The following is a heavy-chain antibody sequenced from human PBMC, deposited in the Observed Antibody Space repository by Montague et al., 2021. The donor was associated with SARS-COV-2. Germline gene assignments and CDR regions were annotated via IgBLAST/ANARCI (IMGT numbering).Heavy chain of an antibody. CDR3: ARVPYRLLFVPRYYGMDV. J-gene: IGHJ6*02. Sequence: TLSLTCAVYGGSLSGYYWSWIRQPPGEGLEWIAEISHSGSTSYNPSLKGRVTMSVDTSKNQFSLKLSSATAADTAVYYCARVPYRLLFVPRYYGMDVWGQGTTVTVSS. CDR1: GGSLSGYY. D-gene: IGHD2-2*01. V-gene: IGHV4-34*01. CDR2: ISHSGST.